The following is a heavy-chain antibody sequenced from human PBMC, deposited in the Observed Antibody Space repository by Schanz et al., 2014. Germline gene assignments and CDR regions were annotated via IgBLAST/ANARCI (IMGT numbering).Heavy chain of an antibody. Sequence: QVQLVESGGCVVQPWRSLRLSCAASGFTFSNFAIHWVRQAPGKGLEWVAVISYDGSHKDYADSVKGRFTISRDNSKNTLYLQMNSLRAEDTAVYYCARDRQQLVGRIGYYYGMDVWGQGTTVTVSS. V-gene: IGHV3-30*04. D-gene: IGHD6-13*01. CDR2: ISYDGSHK. CDR3: ARDRQQLVGRIGYYYGMDV. J-gene: IGHJ6*02. CDR1: GFTFSNFA.